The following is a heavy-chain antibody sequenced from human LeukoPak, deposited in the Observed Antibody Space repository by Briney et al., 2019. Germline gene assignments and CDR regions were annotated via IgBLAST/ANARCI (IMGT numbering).Heavy chain of an antibody. J-gene: IGHJ4*02. V-gene: IGHV3-21*01. CDR3: ARADWDTAMIDY. D-gene: IGHD5-18*01. CDR2: ISSSSSYI. Sequence: PGGSLRLSCAASGFTFSSYSMNWVRQAPGKGLEWVSSISSSSSYIYYADSVKGRFTISRDNAKNSLYLQMNSLRAEDTAVYYCARADWDTAMIDYWGQGTLVTVSS. CDR1: GFTFSSYS.